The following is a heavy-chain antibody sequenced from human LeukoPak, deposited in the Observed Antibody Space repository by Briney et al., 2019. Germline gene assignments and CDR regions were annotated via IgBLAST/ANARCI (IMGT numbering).Heavy chain of an antibody. V-gene: IGHV1-8*03. CDR2: MNPNSGNT. D-gene: IGHD2/OR15-2a*01. J-gene: IGHJ3*02. CDR3: ARVSILIVPYYAFDI. CDR1: GYTFTSYD. Sequence: GASVKVSCKASGYTFTSYDINWVRQATGQGLEWMGWMNPNSGNTGYAQKFQGRVTITRNTSISTAYMELSSLRSEDTAVYYCARVSILIVPYYAFDIWGQGTMVTVSS.